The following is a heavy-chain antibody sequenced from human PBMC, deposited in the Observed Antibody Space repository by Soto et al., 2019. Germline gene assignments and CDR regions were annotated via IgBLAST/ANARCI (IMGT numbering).Heavy chain of an antibody. CDR1: AGSISRSNYY. CDR3: ARQPYDSSGYYYGA. CDR2: MYSIENT. Sequence: QLQLQESGPGLVKPSETLSLTCTVSAGSISRSNYYWGWIRQPPGKGLEWIGSMYSIENTYYNPSLKSRVTISVDTSNNQFSLKLTSVTAADTAVYYCARQPYDSSGYYYGAWGQGTLVTVSS. J-gene: IGHJ5*02. D-gene: IGHD3-22*01. V-gene: IGHV4-39*01.